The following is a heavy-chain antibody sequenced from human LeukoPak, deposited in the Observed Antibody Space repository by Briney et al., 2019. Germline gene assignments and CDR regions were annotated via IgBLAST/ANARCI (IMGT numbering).Heavy chain of an antibody. CDR2: IYYSGST. V-gene: IGHV4-59*01. Sequence: SETLSLTCTVSGGSISSYYWSWIRQPPGQGLEWIGYIYYSGSTNYNPSLKSRVTISVDTSKSRFSLKLSSVTAADTAVYYCARQSIAARTFDYWGQGTLVTVSS. CDR1: GGSISSYY. D-gene: IGHD6-6*01. J-gene: IGHJ4*02. CDR3: ARQSIAARTFDY.